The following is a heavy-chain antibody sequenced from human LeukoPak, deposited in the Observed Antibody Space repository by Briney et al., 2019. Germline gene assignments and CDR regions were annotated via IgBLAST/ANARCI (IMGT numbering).Heavy chain of an antibody. J-gene: IGHJ4*02. Sequence: PGGSLRLSCAASGFTFSSYAMSWVRQAPGKGLEWVSAISVSGGSANYAASVKGRFAISRDNSKNTLYLQMNTLRAEDTAVYYCAKRGLSDYDLHFDYWGQGTLVTVSS. CDR2: ISVSGGSA. D-gene: IGHD5-12*01. CDR1: GFTFSSYA. CDR3: AKRGLSDYDLHFDY. V-gene: IGHV3-23*01.